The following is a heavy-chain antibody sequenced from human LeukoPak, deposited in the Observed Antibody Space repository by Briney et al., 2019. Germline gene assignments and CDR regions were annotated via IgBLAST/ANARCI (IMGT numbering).Heavy chain of an antibody. V-gene: IGHV3-53*01. CDR3: ARDRYYDSSGYYYSDY. CDR1: GFTVSSNY. D-gene: IGHD3-22*01. J-gene: IGHJ4*02. CDR2: IYSGGST. Sequence: PGGSLRLSCAASGFTVSSNYMSWVRQAPGKGLEWVSVIYSGGSTYTADSVKGRFTISRDNSKNTLYLQMNSLGAEDTAVYYCARDRYYDSSGYYYSDYWGQGALVTVSS.